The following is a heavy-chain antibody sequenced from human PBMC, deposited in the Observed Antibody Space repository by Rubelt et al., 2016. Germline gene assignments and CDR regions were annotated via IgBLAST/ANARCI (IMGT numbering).Heavy chain of an antibody. Sequence: EVQLVESGGGLVQSGGSLRLSCAASGFTFSSYAMHWVRQAPGQGLEYISAISHNGGSPYYANSVKGRFTFSRDNSKKTWYLQMGSLGPEDMSTYYCASSSGWYTGFSFWGQGTLVTVSS. D-gene: IGHD6-19*01. V-gene: IGHV3-64*01. J-gene: IGHJ4*02. CDR2: ISHNGGSP. CDR3: ASSSGWYTGFSF. CDR1: GFTFSSYA.